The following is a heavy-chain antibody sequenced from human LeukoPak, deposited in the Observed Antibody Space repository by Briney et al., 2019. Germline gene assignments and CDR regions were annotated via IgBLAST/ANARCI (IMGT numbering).Heavy chain of an antibody. J-gene: IGHJ4*02. CDR3: ARRGGILNGYYDY. V-gene: IGHV3-7*03. D-gene: IGHD3-9*01. CDR2: IKEDGSEK. Sequence: GGSLRLSCAASGFTFSTYWMSWVRQAPGKGLEWVANIKEDGSEKYYVDSVKGRLTISRDNAKNSLYLQMNSLRAEDTAVYYCARRGGILNGYYDYWGQGTLVTVSS. CDR1: GFTFSTYW.